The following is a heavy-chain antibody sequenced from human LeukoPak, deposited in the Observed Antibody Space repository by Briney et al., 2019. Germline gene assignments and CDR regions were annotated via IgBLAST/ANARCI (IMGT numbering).Heavy chain of an antibody. CDR3: AREAQQTYSGRYYFDY. D-gene: IGHD3-10*01. J-gene: IGHJ4*02. V-gene: IGHV3-48*01. CDR1: GFTFSSYS. Sequence: GGSLRLSCAASGFTFSSYSMNWVRQAPGKGLEWVSYISSSSSTIYYADSVKGRFTISRDNAKNSLYLQMNSLRAEDTAVYYCAREAQQTYSGRYYFDYWGQGTLVTVSS. CDR2: ISSSSSTI.